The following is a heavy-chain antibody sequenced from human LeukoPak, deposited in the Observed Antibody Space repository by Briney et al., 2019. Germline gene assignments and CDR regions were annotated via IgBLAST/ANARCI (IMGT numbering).Heavy chain of an antibody. CDR2: INHSGST. Sequence: NPSETLPLTCAVYRGSFSGYYWSWIRQPPGKGLEWIGEINHSGSTNYNPSLKSRVTISVDTSKNQFSLKLSSVTAADTAIYYCVKDRGNHVTDYWGQGILVTVSS. J-gene: IGHJ4*02. CDR1: RGSFSGYY. D-gene: IGHD1-14*01. V-gene: IGHV4-34*01. CDR3: VKDRGNHVTDY.